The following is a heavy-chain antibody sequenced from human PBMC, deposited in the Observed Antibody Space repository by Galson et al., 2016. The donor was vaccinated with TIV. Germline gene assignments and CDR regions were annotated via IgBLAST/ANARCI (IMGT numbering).Heavy chain of an antibody. Sequence: SVKVSCKASGDTFSQYTISWVRQAPGQGLEWMGGIIPIYGLANHAQKFQDRVTITAEKSTTTVYMELNSLRPGDTALFYCARTFPCDGDCYFFDSWGQGTLVTVSS. CDR2: IIPIYGLA. V-gene: IGHV1-69*10. CDR1: GDTFSQYT. J-gene: IGHJ4*02. CDR3: ARTFPCDGDCYFFDS. D-gene: IGHD2-21*01.